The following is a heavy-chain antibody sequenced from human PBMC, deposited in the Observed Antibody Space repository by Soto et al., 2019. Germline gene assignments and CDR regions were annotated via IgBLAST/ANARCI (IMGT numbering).Heavy chain of an antibody. CDR2: ISAYNGNT. V-gene: IGHV1-18*04. J-gene: IGHJ4*02. CDR3: AEGFGDSYYFDY. CDR1: GYTFTSYG. Sequence: GASVKVSCKASGYTFTSYGISWVRQAPGQGLEWMGWISAYNGNTNYAQKLQGRVTMTTDTSTSTAYVELRSLRSDDTAVYYCAEGFGDSYYFDYWGQGTLVTVSS. D-gene: IGHD3-10*01.